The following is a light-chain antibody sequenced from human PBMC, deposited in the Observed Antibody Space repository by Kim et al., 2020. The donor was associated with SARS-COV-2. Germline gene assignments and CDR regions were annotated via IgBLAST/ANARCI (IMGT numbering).Light chain of an antibody. CDR3: QSYDSNNPVG. V-gene: IGLV6-57*04. CDR1: SGSIARNY. CDR2: EDN. Sequence: NFMLTQPHSVSESPGKTVTISCTRSSGSIARNYVQWYQQRPGSAPTTLIYEDNQRPSGVPDRFSGSIDSSSNSASLTISGLQTEDEADYYCQSYDSNNPVGFGGGTQLTVL. J-gene: IGLJ2*01.